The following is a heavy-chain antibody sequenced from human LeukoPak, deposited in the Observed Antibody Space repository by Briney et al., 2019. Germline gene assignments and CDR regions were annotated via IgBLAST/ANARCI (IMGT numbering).Heavy chain of an antibody. CDR3: ATPSRTEDGDYGVC. J-gene: IGHJ4*02. V-gene: IGHV1-69*04. D-gene: IGHD4-17*01. CDR1: GYTFTSYD. CDR2: IIPILDLA. Sequence: ASVKVSCKASGYTFTSYDINWVRQATGQGLEWMGRIIPILDLAHYTQKFQGRLTITADKSTNTSYMELTSLTAEDTAVYYCATPSRTEDGDYGVCWGQGTLVTVSS.